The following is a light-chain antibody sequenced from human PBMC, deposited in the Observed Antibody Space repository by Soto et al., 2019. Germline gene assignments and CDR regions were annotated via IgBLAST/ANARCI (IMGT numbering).Light chain of an antibody. CDR1: QCIRNY. CDR2: TAS. V-gene: IGKV1-6*01. Sequence: AIQMTQSPSSLSASVGDRVTITFLSSQCIRNYLAWYQRKPGKAPKLLIYTASSLQNGVPQRFSGSGSDTVFTLTIDSLQPEDFATYDCLQDFSCPLTFGGGTKVDI. J-gene: IGKJ4*01. CDR3: LQDFSCPLT.